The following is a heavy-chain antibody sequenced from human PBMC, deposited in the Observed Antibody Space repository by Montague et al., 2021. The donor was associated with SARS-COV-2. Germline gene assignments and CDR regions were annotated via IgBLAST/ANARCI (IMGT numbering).Heavy chain of an antibody. Sequence: SLRLSCSASGFTLSSYSMNWVRQAPGKGLEWVSSISSSSSYIYYADSVKGRFTISRDNAKNLLYLQMNSLRAEDTAVYYCARETNWSYGSSFDYWGQGTLVTVSS. CDR2: ISSSSSYI. J-gene: IGHJ4*02. V-gene: IGHV3-21*01. CDR3: ARETNWSYGSSFDY. D-gene: IGHD1-26*01. CDR1: GFTLSSYS.